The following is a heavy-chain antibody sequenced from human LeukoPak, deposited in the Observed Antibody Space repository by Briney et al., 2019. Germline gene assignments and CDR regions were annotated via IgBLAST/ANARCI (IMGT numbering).Heavy chain of an antibody. CDR2: IDPSDSYT. J-gene: IGHJ5*02. Sequence: GESLKISCKGSGYSFTSYWISWVRQMPGKGLEWMGRIDPSDSYTNYSPSFQGHVTISAGKSISTAYLQWSSLKASDTAMYYCARMGAAGSMLGLTWGQGTLVTVSS. V-gene: IGHV5-10-1*01. CDR3: ARMGAAGSMLGLT. D-gene: IGHD6-13*01. CDR1: GYSFTSYW.